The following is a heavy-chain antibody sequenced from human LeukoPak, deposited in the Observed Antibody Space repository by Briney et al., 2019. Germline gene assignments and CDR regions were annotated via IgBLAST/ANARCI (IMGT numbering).Heavy chain of an antibody. D-gene: IGHD6-13*01. V-gene: IGHV3-23*01. Sequence: GGSLRLSCAASGFTFSSYWMHWVRQAPGKGLEWVSAISASGDSTYYADSVKGRFTISRDISKNTLYLQMNSLRVEDTAVYYLAKDGRSRDSSWLDYWGQGTLVTVPS. CDR3: AKDGRSRDSSWLDY. CDR2: ISASGDST. CDR1: GFTFSSYW. J-gene: IGHJ4*02.